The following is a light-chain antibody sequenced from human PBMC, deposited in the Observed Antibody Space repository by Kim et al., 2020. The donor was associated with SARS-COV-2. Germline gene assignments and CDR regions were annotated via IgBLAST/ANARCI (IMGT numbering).Light chain of an antibody. J-gene: IGKJ4*01. CDR1: QNVLSTY. Sequence: EIVLTQSPGTLSLSPGEGATLSCRASQNVLSTYLACYQQTPGQATRLVIYNGSDGPSGTPSRCSGRWARTFFTLSSSRLQPEDVAVYYCQQNDNSPFTFGGGTRVEIK. CDR2: NGS. V-gene: IGKV3-20*01. CDR3: QQNDNSPFT.